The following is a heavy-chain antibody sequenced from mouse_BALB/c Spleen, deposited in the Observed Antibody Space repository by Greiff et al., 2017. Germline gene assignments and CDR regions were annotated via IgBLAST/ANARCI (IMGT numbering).Heavy chain of an antibody. CDR1: GYTFTSYW. Sequence: VQLQQSGAELARPGASVKLSCKASGYTFTSYWMQWVKQRPGQGLEWIGAIYPGDGDTRYTQKFKGKATLTADKSSSTAYMQLSSLASEDSAVYYCARDYYAPFAYWGQGTLVTVSA. CDR3: ARDYYAPFAY. CDR2: IYPGDGDT. D-gene: IGHD1-1*01. J-gene: IGHJ3*01. V-gene: IGHV1-87*01.